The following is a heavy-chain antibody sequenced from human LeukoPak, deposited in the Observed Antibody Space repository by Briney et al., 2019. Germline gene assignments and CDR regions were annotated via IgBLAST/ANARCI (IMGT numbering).Heavy chain of an antibody. V-gene: IGHV3-66*01. CDR3: ARERGAEDYFDY. J-gene: IGHJ4*02. Sequence: GGSLRLSCAASGFTVSSNYMSWVRQAPGKGLEWVSVIYGGGSTYYADSVKGRFTISRDNSKNTLYLQMNSLRAEDTAVYYCARERGAEDYFDYWGQGTLVTVSS. CDR1: GFTVSSNY. CDR2: IYGGGST. D-gene: IGHD6-19*01.